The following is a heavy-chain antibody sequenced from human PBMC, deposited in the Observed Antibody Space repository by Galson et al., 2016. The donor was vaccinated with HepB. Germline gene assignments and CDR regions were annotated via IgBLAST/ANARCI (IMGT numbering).Heavy chain of an antibody. CDR2: ISSSSKYI. J-gene: IGHJ5*02. V-gene: IGHV3-21*01. D-gene: IGHD6-13*01. CDR1: GFVFSNYY. Sequence: SLRLSCAASGFVFSNYYMHWVRQAPRKGLEWVSSISSSSKYIYYADSVKGRFTISRANANNSMFLQMNSLRADDTAVYFCARDRGIAAGGWFAPWGQGTQVTVSS. CDR3: ARDRGIAAGGWFAP.